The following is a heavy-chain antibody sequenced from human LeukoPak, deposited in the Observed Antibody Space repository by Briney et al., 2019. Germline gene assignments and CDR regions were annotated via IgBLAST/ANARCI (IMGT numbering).Heavy chain of an antibody. J-gene: IGHJ4*02. CDR3: AKSREYFDVLSAFDS. V-gene: IGHV3-NL1*01. D-gene: IGHD3-3*01. CDR1: GFTFSSYA. CDR2: VDGGASRT. Sequence: GGSLRLSCAASGFTFSSYAMHWVRQAPGKGLEWVATVDGGASRTYYADSVRGRFTISRDTSDNTLYLQMNNLRAADTAVYYCAKSREYFDVLSAFDSWGQGALVTVSS.